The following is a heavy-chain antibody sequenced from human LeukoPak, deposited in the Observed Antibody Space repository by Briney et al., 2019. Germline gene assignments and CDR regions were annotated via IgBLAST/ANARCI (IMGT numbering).Heavy chain of an antibody. Sequence: GSLRPSCAASGFTVSSNYMNWVRQAPGEGLEWVSGIYSNGDTYYADSVKGRFTISRDNSKNTLYLQMSSLRAEDTAVYYCARRMACGGDCFRAYDYWGQGTLVTVSS. D-gene: IGHD2-21*02. V-gene: IGHV3-66*01. CDR3: ARRMACGGDCFRAYDY. J-gene: IGHJ4*02. CDR2: IYSNGDT. CDR1: GFTVSSNY.